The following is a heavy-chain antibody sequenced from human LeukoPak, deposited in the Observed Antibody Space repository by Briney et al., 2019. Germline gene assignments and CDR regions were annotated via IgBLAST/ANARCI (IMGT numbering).Heavy chain of an antibody. D-gene: IGHD3-22*01. CDR1: GYTFTGYY. Sequence: ASVKVSCKASGYTFTGYYMHWVRQAPGQGLEWMGWINPNSGGTNYAQKFQGRVTMTRDTSISTAYMGLSRLRSDDTAVYYCARDPGDSSGYYLFYYYYGMDVWGQGTTVTVSS. CDR2: INPNSGGT. V-gene: IGHV1-2*02. J-gene: IGHJ6*02. CDR3: ARDPGDSSGYYLFYYYYGMDV.